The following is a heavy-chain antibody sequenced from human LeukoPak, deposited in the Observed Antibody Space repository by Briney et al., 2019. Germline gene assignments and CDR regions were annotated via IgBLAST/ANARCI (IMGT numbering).Heavy chain of an antibody. V-gene: IGHV3-7*01. Sequence: GGSLRLSCAASGFTFSSYSMSWVRQAPGKGLEWVANIKPDGSEIFYVDSVKGRFTISRDNAENSLYLQMNSLRAEDTAVYYCASHPPYSSSLSYCYGMDVWGQGTTVTVSS. J-gene: IGHJ6*02. CDR1: GFTFSSYS. D-gene: IGHD6-13*01. CDR2: IKPDGSEI. CDR3: ASHPPYSSSLSYCYGMDV.